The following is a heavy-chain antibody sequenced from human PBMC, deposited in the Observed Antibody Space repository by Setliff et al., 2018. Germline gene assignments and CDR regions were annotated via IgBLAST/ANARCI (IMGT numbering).Heavy chain of an antibody. CDR2: IRGGCSDR. J-gene: IGHJ4*02. CDR3: ASRIGGSPY. Sequence: PGESLKISCAASGFSFSNHNMNWFRQIPGKGLEWVSAIRGGCSDRHYADSVKGRFTISRDDADSSLYLYMNSLRVDDTAVYFCASRIGGSPYWGQGTLVTVSS. D-gene: IGHD1-26*01. CDR1: GFSFSNHN. V-gene: IGHV3-21*01.